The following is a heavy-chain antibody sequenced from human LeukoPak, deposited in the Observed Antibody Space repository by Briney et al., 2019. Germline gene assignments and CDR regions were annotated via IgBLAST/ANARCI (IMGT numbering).Heavy chain of an antibody. D-gene: IGHD5-18*01. CDR1: GFSVSTNY. J-gene: IGHJ4*02. CDR2: IYRSDST. Sequence: SGGSLRLSCAASGFSVSTNYMSWVRQAPGKGLEWVSVIYRSDSTYYADSVKGRFIISRDNSKNTLYLQMNSLRGEDTAVYYCARDRRGYSYGHFDNWGQGTLVTVSS. CDR3: ARDRRGYSYGHFDN. V-gene: IGHV3-53*01.